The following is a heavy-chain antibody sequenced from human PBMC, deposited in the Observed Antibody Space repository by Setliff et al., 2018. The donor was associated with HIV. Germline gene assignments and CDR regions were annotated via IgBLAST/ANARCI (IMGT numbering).Heavy chain of an antibody. D-gene: IGHD1-26*01. CDR1: GGTFSSYA. V-gene: IGHV1-2*02. CDR3: ARLGYSGSLVGAFDI. Sequence: ASVKVSCKASGGTFSSYAISWVRQAPGQGLEWMAWINSASGGTNYAQNFQGRVTVTRDTSINTVYLEVNGLKSDDTAVYYCARLGYSGSLVGAFDIWGQGTMVTVSS. CDR2: INSASGGT. J-gene: IGHJ3*02.